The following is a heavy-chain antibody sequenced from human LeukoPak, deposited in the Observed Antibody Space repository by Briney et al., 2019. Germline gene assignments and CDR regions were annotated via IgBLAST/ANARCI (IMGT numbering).Heavy chain of an antibody. D-gene: IGHD6-6*01. CDR1: GGTFSSYA. CDR2: IIPIFGTA. J-gene: IGHJ4*02. V-gene: IGHV1-69*05. CDR3: AREPWSSSSQCYFDY. Sequence: GASVKVSCKASGGTFSSYAISWVRQAPGQGLEWMGRIIPIFGTANYAQKFQGRVTITTDESTSTAYMELSSLRSEDTSVCYCAREPWSSSSQCYFDYWGQGTLVTVSS.